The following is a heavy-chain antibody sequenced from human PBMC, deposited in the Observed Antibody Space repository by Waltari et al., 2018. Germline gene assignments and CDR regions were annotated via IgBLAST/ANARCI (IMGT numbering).Heavy chain of an antibody. Sequence: QVQLQESGPGLVKPSQTLPLTCTVSGGSIRSGGFYWSWIRQHPGKGLEWIGYIYHSGSTYYNPSLKSGVTISVDTSKNQFSLRLSAVTAADTAVYYWASGRVSPWFGELGGDAFDIWGQGTMVTVSS. V-gene: IGHV4-31*03. CDR1: GGSIRSGGFY. CDR3: ASGRVSPWFGELGGDAFDI. CDR2: IYHSGST. D-gene: IGHD3-10*01. J-gene: IGHJ3*02.